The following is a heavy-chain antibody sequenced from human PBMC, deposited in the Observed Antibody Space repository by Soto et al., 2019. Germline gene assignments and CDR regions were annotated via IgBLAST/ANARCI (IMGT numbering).Heavy chain of an antibody. CDR1: GGTFSTHV. D-gene: IGHD6-19*01. J-gene: IGHJ5*02. CDR3: VRGGSDNSGWYIWFDP. Sequence: QVQLVQSGAEVKKPGSSVKVSCKTSGGTFSTHVIGWVRQAPGQGLEWMGGIVPKFGTTNYAHKFKGRVKITADESTSTAYMEVSSLTSEDTAVYYCVRGGSDNSGWYIWFDPWGRGTLVTVSS. V-gene: IGHV1-69*01. CDR2: IVPKFGTT.